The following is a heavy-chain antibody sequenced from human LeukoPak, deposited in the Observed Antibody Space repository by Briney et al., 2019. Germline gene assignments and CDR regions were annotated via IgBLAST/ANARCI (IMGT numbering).Heavy chain of an antibody. Sequence: SETLSLTCAVYGGSLNGHYWSWIRQSPGKGLEWIGEGNENGGTKFNPSLWGRVTISADTSKNQFSLKLSSVTAADTAVYYCAKNGQSGFSFDPWGQGTLVTVSS. CDR2: GNENGGT. CDR3: AKNGQSGFSFDP. J-gene: IGHJ5*02. CDR1: GGSLNGHY. D-gene: IGHD2-8*01. V-gene: IGHV4-34*01.